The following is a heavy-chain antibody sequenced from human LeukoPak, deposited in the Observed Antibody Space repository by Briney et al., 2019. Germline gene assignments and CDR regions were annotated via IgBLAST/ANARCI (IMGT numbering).Heavy chain of an antibody. V-gene: IGHV3-7*01. J-gene: IGHJ4*02. CDR1: GFTFSSYW. Sequence: PGGSLRLSCAASGFTFSSYWMSWVRQAPGKGLEWVANIKQDGSEKYYVDSVKGRFTISRDNAKNSLYLQMNSLRAEDTAVYYCARERDILTGYYTSNFDYWGQGTLVTVSS. CDR2: IKQDGSEK. CDR3: ARERDILTGYYTSNFDY. D-gene: IGHD3-9*01.